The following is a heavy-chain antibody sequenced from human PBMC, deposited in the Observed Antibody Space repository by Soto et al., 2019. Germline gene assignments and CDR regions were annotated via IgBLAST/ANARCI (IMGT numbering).Heavy chain of an antibody. Sequence: QMQLQESGPGLVKPSETLSLTCNVSGGSVSSVKYFWSLIRQPPGKGLEWIAYIYNNGNTNYNPSLKNRATISVATSKNQCSLKLTSVTAADSAVYFCARTVMPVGNLAAFDHWGQGVLVTVSS. CDR2: IYNNGNT. D-gene: IGHD7-27*01. V-gene: IGHV4-61*01. CDR3: ARTVMPVGNLAAFDH. J-gene: IGHJ4*02. CDR1: GGSVSSVKYF.